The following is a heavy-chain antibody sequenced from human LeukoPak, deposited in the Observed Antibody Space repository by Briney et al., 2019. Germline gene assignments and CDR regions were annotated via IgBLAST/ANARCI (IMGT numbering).Heavy chain of an antibody. D-gene: IGHD3-3*01. V-gene: IGHV4-39*07. J-gene: IGHJ6*03. CDR2: IYTSGTT. Sequence: PSETLSLTCTVSGGSISSSSYYWGWIRQPPGKGLEWIGRIYTSGTTNYNPSLKSRVTMSVDTSKKQFSQKLSSVTAADTAVYYCARAGDFWSGYPSRIYMDVWGKGATVTVSS. CDR3: ARAGDFWSGYPSRIYMDV. CDR1: GGSISSSSYY.